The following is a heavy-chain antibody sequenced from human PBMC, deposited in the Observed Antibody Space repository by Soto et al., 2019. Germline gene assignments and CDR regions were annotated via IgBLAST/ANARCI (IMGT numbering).Heavy chain of an antibody. V-gene: IGHV1-8*01. Sequence: QVQLVQSGAEVKKPGASVKVSCKASGYTFTHYDINWVRQAPGQGLEWMGWMNPNSGNTGYAQKFQCRVSMNRDTSVNTVFLALSSLRSEDTAVYYCARVGLEYSTPTWFGLWGQGTLVTVSS. CDR1: GYTFTHYD. J-gene: IGHJ5*02. CDR2: MNPNSGNT. CDR3: ARVGLEYSTPTWFGL. D-gene: IGHD6-6*01.